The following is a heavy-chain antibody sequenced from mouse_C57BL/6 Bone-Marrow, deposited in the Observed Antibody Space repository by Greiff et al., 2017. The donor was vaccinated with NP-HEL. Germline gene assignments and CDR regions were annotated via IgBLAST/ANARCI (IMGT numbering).Heavy chain of an antibody. D-gene: IGHD2-5*01. Sequence: QVQLQQPGAELVKPGASVKMSCKASGYTFTSYWITWVKQRPGQGLEWIGDIYPGSGSTNYNEKFKSKATLTVDTSSSTAYMQLSSLQSEDSAVYYCAREDYSNYDYAMDYWGQGTSVTVSS. CDR2: IYPGSGST. CDR1: GYTFTSYW. CDR3: AREDYSNYDYAMDY. J-gene: IGHJ4*01. V-gene: IGHV1-55*01.